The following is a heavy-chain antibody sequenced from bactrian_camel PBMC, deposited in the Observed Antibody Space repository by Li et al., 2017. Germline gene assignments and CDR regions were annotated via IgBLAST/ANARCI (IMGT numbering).Heavy chain of an antibody. J-gene: IGHJ4*01. CDR2: LYVHTELK. CDR1: GYTSSGDC. CDR3: AAGSPRRRWAGWACLRGEYEYNY. Sequence: HVQLVESGGGSVEAGGSLTLSCSVSGYTSSGDCMAWFRQAPGKEREGVAGLYVHTELKLYAESVKGRFTISRDNAKNTLYLQMTSLEPEDTAMFYCAAGSPRRRWAGWACLRGEYEYNYWGQGTQVTVS. V-gene: IGHV3S6*01. D-gene: IGHD5*01.